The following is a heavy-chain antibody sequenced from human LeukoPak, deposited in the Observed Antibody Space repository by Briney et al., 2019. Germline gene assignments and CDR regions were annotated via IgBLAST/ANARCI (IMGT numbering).Heavy chain of an antibody. V-gene: IGHV4-61*08. CDR1: GDSVRSGDFY. J-gene: IGHJ3*02. CDR3: ARQLAQSEGRAFDI. Sequence: SEALSLTCTVSGDSVRSGDFYWSWIRQPPGGGLKWIAYVHHTGSTNYNPSLRSRVTISIDTSKNQFSLTLNSVTAADTAVYYCARQLAQSEGRAFDIWGQGTMVTVSS. D-gene: IGHD6-13*01. CDR2: VHHTGST.